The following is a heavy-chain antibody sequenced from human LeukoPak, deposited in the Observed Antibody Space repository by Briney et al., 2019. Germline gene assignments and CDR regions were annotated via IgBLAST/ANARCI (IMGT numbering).Heavy chain of an antibody. CDR2: ISGSSGST. CDR3: AKSVVLMVYATYYFDY. J-gene: IGHJ4*02. Sequence: PGGSLRLSCAASGFTFSSYAMSWVRQAPGKGLEWVSAISGSSGSTYYADSVKGRFTISRDNSRNTLYLQMNSLRAEDTAVYYCAKSVVLMVYATYYFDYWGQGTLVTVSS. V-gene: IGHV3-23*01. CDR1: GFTFSSYA. D-gene: IGHD2-8*01.